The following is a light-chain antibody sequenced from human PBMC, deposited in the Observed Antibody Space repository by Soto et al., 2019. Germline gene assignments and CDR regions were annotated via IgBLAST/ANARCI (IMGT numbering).Light chain of an antibody. CDR3: SSYTNINTRACV. CDR2: EVT. CDR1: SSDIGAYNY. J-gene: IGLJ1*01. Sequence: QSALTQPASVSGSPGQSITISCTGTSSDIGAYNYVSWYQQHPGNAPKLIIYEVTDRPSGVSNRFSGSKSGNTASLTISGLQAEDEAEYYCSSYTNINTRACVFGTGTKLTVL. V-gene: IGLV2-14*01.